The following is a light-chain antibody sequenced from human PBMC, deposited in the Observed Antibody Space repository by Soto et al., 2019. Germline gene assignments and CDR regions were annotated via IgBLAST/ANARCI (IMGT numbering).Light chain of an antibody. CDR2: DAS. CDR1: QNISSW. J-gene: IGKJ1*01. CDR3: QHYKAFSPWT. V-gene: IGKV1-5*01. Sequence: DIQMTQSPTAVSASVGDRVTITCRPSQNISSWLAWYQQKAGKAPKSLIYDASSLESGVPSRMSGSGSGTEFTLTITNLQPDDSATYYCQHYKAFSPWTFGQGTKVDI.